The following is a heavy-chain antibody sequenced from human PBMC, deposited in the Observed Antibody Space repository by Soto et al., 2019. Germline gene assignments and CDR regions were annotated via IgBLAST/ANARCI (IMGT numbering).Heavy chain of an antibody. Sequence: SETLSLTCAVSGYSISSGYYWGWIRQPPGKGLEWIGSIYHSGSTYYNPSLKSRVTISVDTSKNQFSLKLSSVTAADTAVYYCARAVRGYSYGFYYYYGMDVWGQGTTVTVSS. J-gene: IGHJ6*02. V-gene: IGHV4-38-2*01. CDR1: GYSISSGYY. D-gene: IGHD5-18*01. CDR2: IYHSGST. CDR3: ARAVRGYSYGFYYYYGMDV.